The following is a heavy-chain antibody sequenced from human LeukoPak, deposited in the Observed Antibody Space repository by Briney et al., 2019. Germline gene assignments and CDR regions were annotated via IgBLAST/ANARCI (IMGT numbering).Heavy chain of an antibody. V-gene: IGHV3-30-3*01. CDR1: GFTFSSYA. Sequence: GGSLRLSCAASGFTFSSYAMHWVRQAPGKGLEWVAVISYDGSNKYYADSVKGRFTISRDNSKNTLYLQMNSLRAEDTAVYYCARAGYGDYVFFRYYYYGMDVWGQGTTVTVSS. CDR3: ARAGYGDYVFFRYYYYGMDV. D-gene: IGHD4-17*01. CDR2: ISYDGSNK. J-gene: IGHJ6*02.